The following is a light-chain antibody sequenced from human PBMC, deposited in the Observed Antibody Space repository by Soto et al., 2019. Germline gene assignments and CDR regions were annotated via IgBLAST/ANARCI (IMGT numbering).Light chain of an antibody. Sequence: IKMTQSPSTLSASVGDRVAITCRASQSIGIWLAWYQQKSGKAPRFLLYNVPSLESGVPSRFSGSGYGTEFTLTISSLQPDDFATYYCQQYNDYSWTFGQGTKVEIK. CDR2: NVP. CDR1: QSIGIW. J-gene: IGKJ1*01. CDR3: QQYNDYSWT. V-gene: IGKV1-5*03.